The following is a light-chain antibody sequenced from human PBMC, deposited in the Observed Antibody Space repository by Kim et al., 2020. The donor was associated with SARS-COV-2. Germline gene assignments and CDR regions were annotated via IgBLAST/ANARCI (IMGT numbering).Light chain of an antibody. CDR3: QQLNTYPWT. CDR2: SAS. Sequence: DIQLTQSPSFLSASVGDRVTITCRASQGISSYLGWYQQKPGKAPKLLIYSASTLQSGVPSRFSGSGSGIEFTLTVSSLQHEDFATYYCQQLNTYPWTFGQGTKVDIK. V-gene: IGKV1-9*01. J-gene: IGKJ1*01. CDR1: QGISSY.